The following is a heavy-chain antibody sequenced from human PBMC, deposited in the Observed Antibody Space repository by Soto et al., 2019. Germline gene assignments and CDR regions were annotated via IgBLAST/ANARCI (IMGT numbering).Heavy chain of an antibody. J-gene: IGHJ4*02. CDR1: GFTFSDYY. V-gene: IGHV3-11*01. CDR3: ARDPRAGAHGVVQPGY. Sequence: QVQLVESGGGLVKPGGSLRLSCAASGFTFSDYYMSWIRQAPGKGLEWVSYISSSGSTIYYADSVKGRFTISGDNAKNSLYLQMNGLRAEDTAVYYCARDPRAGAHGVVQPGYWGQGTLVTVSS. D-gene: IGHD2-2*01. CDR2: ISSSGSTI.